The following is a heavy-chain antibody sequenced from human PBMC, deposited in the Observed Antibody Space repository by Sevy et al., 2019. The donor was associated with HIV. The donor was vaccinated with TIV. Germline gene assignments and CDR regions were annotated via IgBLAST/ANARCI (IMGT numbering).Heavy chain of an antibody. J-gene: IGHJ5*02. CDR3: QAASLGS. CDR1: GFSFNRFW. CDR2: ISDDATGT. Sequence: GGSLRLSCAASGFSFNRFWMHWVRQAPGKGLEWVSNISDDATGTNYADSVKGRSTISRDNAKNTLYLQMNSLRADDTALYYCQAASLGSWGQGTLVTVSS. D-gene: IGHD6-25*01. V-gene: IGHV3-74*01.